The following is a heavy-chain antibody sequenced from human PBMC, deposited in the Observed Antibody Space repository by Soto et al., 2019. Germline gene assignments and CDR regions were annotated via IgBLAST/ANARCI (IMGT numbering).Heavy chain of an antibody. D-gene: IGHD2-2*01. CDR3: ARELVGGSDKYFQH. CDR2: INQEGSEK. CDR1: AFTPSSYW. Sequence: GRSLRPSCAPSAFTPSSYWMSWVRQVPGKGLGWVANINQEGSEKYYGDSVQCRFTISTDHAKNTLYLQMSSLGADDTAVYYCARELVGGSDKYFQHWGQGTLVTVSS. J-gene: IGHJ1*01. V-gene: IGHV3-7*01.